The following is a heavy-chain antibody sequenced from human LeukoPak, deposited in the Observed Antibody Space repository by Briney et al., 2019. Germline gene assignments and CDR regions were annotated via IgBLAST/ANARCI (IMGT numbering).Heavy chain of an antibody. J-gene: IGHJ6*03. D-gene: IGHD5-18*01. CDR1: GGTFSSYA. Sequence: ASVKVSCKASGGTFSSYAISWVRQAPGQGLEWMGWMNPNSGNTGYAQKFQGRVTITRNTSISTAHMELSSLRSEDTAVYYCARRGYSYGQVYYYYYMDVWGKGTTVTVSS. CDR3: ARRGYSYGQVYYYYYMDV. V-gene: IGHV1-8*03. CDR2: MNPNSGNT.